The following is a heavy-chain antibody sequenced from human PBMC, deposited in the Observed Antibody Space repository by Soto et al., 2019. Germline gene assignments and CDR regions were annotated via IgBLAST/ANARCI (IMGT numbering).Heavy chain of an antibody. CDR2: ITGSGGST. Sequence: GGSLRLSCAASGFTFSSYGMSWVRQAPGKGLEWVSAITGSGGSTYFADSVKGRFTISRDSSKSTLYLHMNSLRAEDTAIYYCAKEVGDGYNYDYWGQGTLVTVSS. J-gene: IGHJ4*02. CDR1: GFTFSSYG. CDR3: AKEVGDGYNYDY. V-gene: IGHV3-23*01. D-gene: IGHD5-12*01.